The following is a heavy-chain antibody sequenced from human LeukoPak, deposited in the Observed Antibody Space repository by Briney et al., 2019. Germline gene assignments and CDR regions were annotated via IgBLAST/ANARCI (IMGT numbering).Heavy chain of an antibody. CDR3: TRSTHPVPAAISSYYYMDV. J-gene: IGHJ6*03. CDR2: IRSKANSYAT. D-gene: IGHD2-2*02. Sequence: PGGSLRLSCAASGFTFSGSAMHWVRQASGKGLEWVGRIRSKANSYATAYAASVKGRFTISRDDSKNTAYLQMNSLKTEDTAVYYRTRSTHPVPAAISSYYYMDVWGKGTTVTVSS. V-gene: IGHV3-73*01. CDR1: GFTFSGSA.